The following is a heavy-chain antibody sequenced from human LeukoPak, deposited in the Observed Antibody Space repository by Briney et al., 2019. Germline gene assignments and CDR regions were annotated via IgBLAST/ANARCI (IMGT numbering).Heavy chain of an antibody. CDR1: GFTFSDYY. CDR3: ARGERGHDSCGYLFDY. J-gene: IGHJ4*02. Sequence: PGGSLRLSCAASGFTFSDYYMSWIRQAPGKGLEWVSYISSSGTVIYYADSVKGRFTISRDNAKNSLYLQMNSLRAEDTAVFYCARGERGHDSCGYLFDYWGQGTLVTVSS. V-gene: IGHV3-11*01. CDR2: ISSSGTVI. D-gene: IGHD3-22*01.